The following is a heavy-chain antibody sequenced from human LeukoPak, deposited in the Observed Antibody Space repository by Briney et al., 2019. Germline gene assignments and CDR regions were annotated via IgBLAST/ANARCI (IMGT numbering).Heavy chain of an antibody. J-gene: IGHJ6*03. CDR3: ARAYTSSRHYYYYYMDV. V-gene: IGHV3-20*04. CDR1: GFTFDDYG. CDR2: ITWDSETT. Sequence: GGSLRLSCAASGFTFDDYGMSWVRQAPGKGVEGVSGITWDSETTVYADSVKGRFTISRDNAKNSLYLQMNSLRAEDTALYSCARAYTSSRHYYYYYMDVWGKGTTVTASS. D-gene: IGHD6-13*01.